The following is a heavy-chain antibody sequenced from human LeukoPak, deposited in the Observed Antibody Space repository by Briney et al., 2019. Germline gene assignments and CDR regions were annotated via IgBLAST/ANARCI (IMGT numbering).Heavy chain of an antibody. J-gene: IGHJ4*02. CDR1: GGSISSYY. Sequence: PSETLSLTCTVSGGSISSYYWSWIRQPPGKGLEWIGYIYYSGSTNYNPSLKSRVTISVDTSKNQFSLKLSSVTATDTAWNYCARVSGSSGWYLMLGFDYWGQGTLVTVSS. V-gene: IGHV4-59*01. D-gene: IGHD6-19*01. CDR2: IYYSGST. CDR3: ARVSGSSGWYLMLGFDY.